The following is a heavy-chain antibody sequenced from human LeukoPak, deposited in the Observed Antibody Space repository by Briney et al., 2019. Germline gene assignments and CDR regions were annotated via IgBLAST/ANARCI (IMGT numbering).Heavy chain of an antibody. CDR1: GFTFSSYW. CDR3: AIDGYNYYMDV. CDR2: INSDGSST. J-gene: IGHJ6*03. Sequence: PGGSLRLSCAASGFTFSSYWMHWVRQARGKGLVWVSRINSDGSSTSYADSVKGRFTISRDNAKNTLYLQMNSLRAEDTAVYHCAIDGYNYYMDVWGKGTTVTVSS. V-gene: IGHV3-74*01.